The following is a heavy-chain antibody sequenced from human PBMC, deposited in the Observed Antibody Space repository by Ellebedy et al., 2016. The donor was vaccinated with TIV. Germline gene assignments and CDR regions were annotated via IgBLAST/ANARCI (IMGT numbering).Heavy chain of an antibody. J-gene: IGHJ4*03. V-gene: IGHV1-69*13. Sequence: SVKVSCKASGGIFNTNAISWVRQAPGQGLEWMGGTIAIFATANYAQKFQGRVKITADESTRTTYMELSSLRFEDTAVYYCTRGSGYHLKNYFYYWGLGTLVTVSS. CDR1: GGIFNTNA. CDR3: TRGSGYHLKNYFYY. CDR2: TIAIFATA. D-gene: IGHD5-12*01.